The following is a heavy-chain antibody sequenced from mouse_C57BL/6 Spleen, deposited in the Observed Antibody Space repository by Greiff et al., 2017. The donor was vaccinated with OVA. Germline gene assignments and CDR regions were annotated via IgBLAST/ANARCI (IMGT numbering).Heavy chain of an antibody. Sequence: QVQLQQSGAELVRPGASVTLSCKASGYTFTDYDMHWVKQTPVHGLEWIGAIDPETGGTAYNQKFKGKAILNADKSSRTAYMELRSLTSEDSAVYYCTRPGIITTVVAADYWGQGTTLTVSS. V-gene: IGHV1-15*01. D-gene: IGHD1-1*01. J-gene: IGHJ2*01. CDR2: IDPETGGT. CDR3: TRPGIITTVVAADY. CDR1: GYTFTDYD.